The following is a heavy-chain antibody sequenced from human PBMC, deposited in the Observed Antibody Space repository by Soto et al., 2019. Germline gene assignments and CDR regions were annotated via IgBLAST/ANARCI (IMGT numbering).Heavy chain of an antibody. CDR3: AKRSSSSTFDY. D-gene: IGHD6-6*01. CDR2: ISGSDDST. J-gene: IGHJ4*02. CDR1: GFTFSSYA. V-gene: IGHV3-23*01. Sequence: EVQLLESGGGLVQPGESLRLSCAASGFTFSSYAMSWVRQAPGKGLEWVSVISGSDDSTYYADSVKGRFTISRDNSKNTLYLKMNSLRAEDTAVYYCAKRSSSSTFDYWGQGILVTVSS.